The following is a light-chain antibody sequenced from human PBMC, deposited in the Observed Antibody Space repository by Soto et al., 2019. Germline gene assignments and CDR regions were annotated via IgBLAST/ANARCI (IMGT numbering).Light chain of an antibody. CDR2: DAS. CDR1: QSVGSY. Sequence: EIVLTQSPATLSLSPGDRATLSCRASQSVGSYLAWFQQKPGQAPRLLISDASNRATGIPARFSGSGSGTDFTLTISSLEPEDFAVYYCQQRSDWPPIFTFGPGTKVDIK. CDR3: QQRSDWPPIFT. V-gene: IGKV3-11*01. J-gene: IGKJ3*01.